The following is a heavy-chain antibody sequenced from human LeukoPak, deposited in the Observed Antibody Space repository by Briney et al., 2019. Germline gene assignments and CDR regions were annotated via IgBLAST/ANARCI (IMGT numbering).Heavy chain of an antibody. V-gene: IGHV3-23*01. CDR2: ITATSSST. CDR3: AKLFESGTYNNFFHY. CDR1: GFTFSNSA. Sequence: QPGGSLRLSCAASGFTFSNSAMSWVRQAPGKGLEWVSAITATSSSTHDADSVQGRFAISRDNSKNTLYLQMNSLRPEDTPIYYCAKLFESGTYNNFFHYWGQGTLVTVFS. J-gene: IGHJ4*02. D-gene: IGHD3-10*01.